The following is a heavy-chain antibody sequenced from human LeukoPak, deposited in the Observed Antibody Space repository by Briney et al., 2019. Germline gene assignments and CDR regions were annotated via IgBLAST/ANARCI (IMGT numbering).Heavy chain of an antibody. Sequence: SETLSLTCTVSGVSISNTYYYWSWIRQPPGKGLEWIGYIYHSGSTYYNPSLKSRVTISVDTSKNQFSLKLSSVTAADTAVYYCARDSLAAARDYWGQGTLVTVSS. CDR3: ARDSLAAARDY. D-gene: IGHD6-13*01. CDR1: GVSISNTYYY. J-gene: IGHJ4*02. CDR2: IYHSGST. V-gene: IGHV4-39*01.